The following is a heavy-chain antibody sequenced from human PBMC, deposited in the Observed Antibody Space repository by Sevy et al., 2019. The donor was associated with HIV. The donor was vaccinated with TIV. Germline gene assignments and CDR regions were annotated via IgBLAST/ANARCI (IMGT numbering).Heavy chain of an antibody. Sequence: GGSLRLSCTASGFTFGDYAMSWFRQAPGKGLEWVGFIRSKAYGGTTEYAASVKGRFTISRDDSKSIAYLQMNSLKTEDTAVYYCTRDPYTYSSSWYGFIGYYYYGMDVWGQGTTVTVSS. CDR3: TRDPYTYSSSWYGFIGYYYYGMDV. J-gene: IGHJ6*02. D-gene: IGHD6-13*01. V-gene: IGHV3-49*03. CDR2: IRSKAYGGTT. CDR1: GFTFGDYA.